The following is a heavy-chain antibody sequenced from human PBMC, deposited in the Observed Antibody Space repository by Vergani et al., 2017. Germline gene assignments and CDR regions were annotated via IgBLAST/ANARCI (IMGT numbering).Heavy chain of an antibody. CDR2: IYPGDSDT. CDR1: GYSFTSYW. V-gene: IGHV5-51*01. D-gene: IGHD4-17*01. J-gene: IGHJ4*02. Sequence: EVQLVQSGAEVKKPGESLKISCKGSGYSFTSYWIGWVRQMPGKGLEWRGIIYPGDSDTRYSPSFQGQVTISADKSISTAYLQWSSLKASDTAMYCCARHGPPDDYGDYDYPLPFDYWGQGTLVTVSS. CDR3: ARHGPPDDYGDYDYPLPFDY.